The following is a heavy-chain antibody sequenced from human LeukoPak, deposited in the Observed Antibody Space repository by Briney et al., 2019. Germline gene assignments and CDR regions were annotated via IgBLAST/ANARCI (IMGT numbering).Heavy chain of an antibody. V-gene: IGHV3-30*12. CDR2: ISYDGSNK. J-gene: IGHJ4*02. CDR3: ARGDCSTTSCYLIDY. CDR1: GFTFSSYG. Sequence: GGSLRLSCAASGFTFSSYGMHWVRQAPGKGLEWVAVISYDGSNKYYADSVKGRFTISRDNSKNTLYLQMSSLRAEDTAVYYCARGDCSTTSCYLIDYWGQGTLVTVSS. D-gene: IGHD2-2*01.